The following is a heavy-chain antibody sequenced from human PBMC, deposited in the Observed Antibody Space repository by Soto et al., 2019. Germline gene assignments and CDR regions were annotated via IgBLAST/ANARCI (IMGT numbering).Heavy chain of an antibody. CDR3: ARHRSSAWYTAFDI. V-gene: IGHV3-23*01. CDR1: GFTFSSYA. Sequence: LRLSCAASGFTFSSYAMSWVRQAPGKGLEWVSPISDSGNNTYYTDSVKGRFTISRDNSKNTLFLQMNTLRAEDTAVYYCARHRSSAWYTAFDIWGQGTMVTVSS. J-gene: IGHJ3*02. CDR2: ISDSGNNT. D-gene: IGHD6-19*01.